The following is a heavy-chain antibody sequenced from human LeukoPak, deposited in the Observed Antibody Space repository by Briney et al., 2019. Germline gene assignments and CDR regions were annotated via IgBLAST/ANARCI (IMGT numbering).Heavy chain of an antibody. CDR3: ARDAPPSSFDI. V-gene: IGHV4-39*02. Sequence: PSETLSLTCTVSGDSITSSTYYWGWIRQPPGKGLEWIGSAFYTGDTYYKSSLKSRVTISVDTSQNQFSLKLGSVTAADTAVYYCARDAPPSSFDIWGQGTMVTVSS. CDR1: GDSITSSTYY. J-gene: IGHJ3*02. CDR2: AFYTGDT.